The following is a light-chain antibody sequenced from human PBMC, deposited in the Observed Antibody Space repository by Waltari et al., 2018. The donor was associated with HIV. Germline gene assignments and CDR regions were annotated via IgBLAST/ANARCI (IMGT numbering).Light chain of an antibody. Sequence: QPVLTQPPSASGTPGHGVTIACSGSNSNIGTNSVYRYQHLPGMAPKLVIYRNNRPPSGIPNRVSGSRSGTSASLAISGLRSEDEADYYCATWDDSLIWVFGGGTKLTVL. CDR1: NSNIGTNS. CDR3: ATWDDSLIWV. J-gene: IGLJ3*02. V-gene: IGLV1-47*01. CDR2: RNN.